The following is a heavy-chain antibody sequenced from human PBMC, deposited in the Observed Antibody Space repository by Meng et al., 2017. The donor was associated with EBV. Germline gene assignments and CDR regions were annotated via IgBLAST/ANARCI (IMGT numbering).Heavy chain of an antibody. V-gene: IGHV4-39*01. CDR3: ARVSFYDYWSGYSFNWFDP. D-gene: IGHD3-3*01. J-gene: IGHJ5*02. Sequence: QLQLYQSGPGLVKPSATLSLTCTVAGYPISSRSSYWGWIRQSPGKGLEWIGNVYYSGNSYYNPSLKSRVTISVDTSKNQFYLKLISVTAADTAVYFCARVSFYDYWSGYSFNWFDPWGQGTLVNVSS. CDR2: VYYSGNS. CDR1: GYPISSRSSY.